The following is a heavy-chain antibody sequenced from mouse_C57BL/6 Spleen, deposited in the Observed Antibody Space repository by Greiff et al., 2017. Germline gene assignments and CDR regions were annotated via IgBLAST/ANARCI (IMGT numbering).Heavy chain of an antibody. CDR3: ANDYDGSSQKAYYAMGD. CDR1: GYTFTDYY. J-gene: IGHJ4*01. V-gene: IGHV1-26*01. D-gene: IGHD1-1*01. Sequence: VQLQQSGPELVKPGASVKISCKASGYTFTDYYMTWVKQSPGKSLEWIGDINPNNGGTSYNQKFKGKATLTVDTYSSTAYMELRSLTSEDSAVYYCANDYDGSSQKAYYAMGDGGQGTSVTVAS. CDR2: INPNNGGT.